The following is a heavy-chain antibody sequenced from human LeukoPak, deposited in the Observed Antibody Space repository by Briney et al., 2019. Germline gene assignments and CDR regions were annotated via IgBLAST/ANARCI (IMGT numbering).Heavy chain of an antibody. CDR1: GFTFSNYA. Sequence: GGSLRLSCAASGFTFSNYAMNWVRQAPGKGLEWVSTISDSGDTTYYADSVKGRFTISRDNSKNTLYLQMNSLRAEDTAVYYCAKDRTVTTRGSAFDIWGRGTLGTVSS. CDR3: AKDRTVTTRGSAFDI. J-gene: IGHJ3*02. CDR2: ISDSGDTT. D-gene: IGHD4-17*01. V-gene: IGHV3-23*01.